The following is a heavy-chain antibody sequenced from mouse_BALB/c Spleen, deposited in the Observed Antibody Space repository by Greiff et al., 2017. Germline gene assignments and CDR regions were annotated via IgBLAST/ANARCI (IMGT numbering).Heavy chain of an antibody. J-gene: IGHJ4*01. D-gene: IGHD2-4*01. V-gene: IGHV5-17*02. CDR2: ISSGSSTI. Sequence: EVKVVESGGGLVQPGGSRKLSCAASGFTFSSFGMHWVRQAPEKGLEWVAYISSGSSTIYYADTVKGRFTISRDNPKNTLFLQMTSLRSEDTAMYYCASEGITTGSYAMDYWGQGTSVTVSS. CDR3: ASEGITTGSYAMDY. CDR1: GFTFSSFG.